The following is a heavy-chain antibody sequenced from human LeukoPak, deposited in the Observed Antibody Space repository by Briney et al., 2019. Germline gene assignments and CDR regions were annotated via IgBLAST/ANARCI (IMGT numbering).Heavy chain of an antibody. CDR1: GYTFTGYY. J-gene: IGHJ4*02. Sequence: ASVKVSCKASGYTFTGYYMHWVRQAPGQGLEWMGWINPNSGDTNYAQKFRGRVTVTRDTSISTTYMELTRLRSDDTAVYYCARVIVGATTFGYWGQGTLVTVSS. D-gene: IGHD1-26*01. CDR3: ARVIVGATTFGY. V-gene: IGHV1-2*02. CDR2: INPNSGDT.